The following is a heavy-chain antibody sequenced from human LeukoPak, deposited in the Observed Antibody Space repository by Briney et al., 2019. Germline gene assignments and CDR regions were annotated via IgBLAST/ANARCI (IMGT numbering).Heavy chain of an antibody. CDR1: GASISSTTYY. CDR3: ARHKYSSGWPPEGAFDI. Sequence: PSETLSLTCTVSGASISSTTYYWGWIRQPPRKGLEWIASIYYSGNTYYNPSLKSRVTISVDTSKNQFSLKLSSVTAADTAVYYCARHKYSSGWPPEGAFDIWGQGTMVTVSS. D-gene: IGHD6-19*01. CDR2: IYYSGNT. V-gene: IGHV4-39*01. J-gene: IGHJ3*02.